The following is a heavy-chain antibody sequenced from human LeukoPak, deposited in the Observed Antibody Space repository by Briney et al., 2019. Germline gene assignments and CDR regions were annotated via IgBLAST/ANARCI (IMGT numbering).Heavy chain of an antibody. CDR3: AKGDLSYDILTGRIDY. Sequence: GGSLRLSCAASGFTFSRYEMNWVRQAPAKGLEWVSYITSSNTTIYYADSVKGRFTISRDNAKNLLYLQMNSLRVEDTAVYYCAKGDLSYDILTGRIDYWGQGTLVTVSS. V-gene: IGHV3-48*03. CDR2: ITSSNTTI. CDR1: GFTFSRYE. D-gene: IGHD3-9*01. J-gene: IGHJ4*02.